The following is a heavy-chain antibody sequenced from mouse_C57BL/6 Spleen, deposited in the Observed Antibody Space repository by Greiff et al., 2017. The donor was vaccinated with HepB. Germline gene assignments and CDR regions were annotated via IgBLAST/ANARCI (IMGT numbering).Heavy chain of an antibody. Sequence: EVQLVESGGGLVKPGGSLKLSCAASGFTFSDYGMHWVRQAPEKGLEWVAYISSGSSTIYYADTVKGRFTISRDNAKNTLFLQMTSLRSEDTAMYYCARPQTAQAFAYWGQGTLVTVSA. J-gene: IGHJ3*01. CDR3: ARPQTAQAFAY. CDR2: ISSGSSTI. D-gene: IGHD3-2*02. CDR1: GFTFSDYG. V-gene: IGHV5-17*01.